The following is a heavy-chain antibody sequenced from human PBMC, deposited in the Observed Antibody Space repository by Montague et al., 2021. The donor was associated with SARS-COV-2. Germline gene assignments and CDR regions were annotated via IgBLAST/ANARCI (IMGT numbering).Heavy chain of an antibody. Sequence: SETLSLTCAVYGGSFRGHYWNWIRQPPGKGLEWIGEINHSGSTNNNPSLKSRVTMSVDTSKNQFSLKLSSVTAADTAVYYCARGARQGYGFRLGSFDYWGQGTLVTVSS. D-gene: IGHD3-10*01. J-gene: IGHJ4*02. CDR3: ARGARQGYGFRLGSFDY. V-gene: IGHV4-34*01. CDR2: INHSGST. CDR1: GGSFRGHY.